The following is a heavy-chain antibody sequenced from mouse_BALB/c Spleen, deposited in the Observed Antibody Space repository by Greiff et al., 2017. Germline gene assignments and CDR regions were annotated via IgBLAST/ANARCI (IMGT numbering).Heavy chain of an antibody. J-gene: IGHJ4*01. D-gene: IGHD2-1*01. Sequence: QVQLKESGPGLVAPSQSLSITCTVSGFSLTSYGVHWVRQPPGKGLEWLGVIWAGGSTNYNSALMSRLSISKDNSKSQVFLKMNSLQTDDTAMYYCARDGGVYYGNYDAMDYWGQGTSVTVSS. CDR1: GFSLTSYG. CDR2: IWAGGST. CDR3: ARDGGVYYGNYDAMDY. V-gene: IGHV2-9*02.